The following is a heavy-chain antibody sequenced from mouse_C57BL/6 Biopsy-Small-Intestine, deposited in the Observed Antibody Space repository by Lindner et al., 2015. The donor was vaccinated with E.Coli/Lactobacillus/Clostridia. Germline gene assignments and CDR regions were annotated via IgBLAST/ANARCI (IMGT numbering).Heavy chain of an antibody. V-gene: IGHV2-9-1*01. Sequence: VQLQESGPGLVAPSQSLSITCTVSGFSLTSYAIHWVRQPPGKGLEWLGVIWTGGGTNYNSALKSRLNITKDNSKSQVFLKMNSLQTDDTASYYCARARGYFDYWGQGTTLTVSS. CDR1: GFSLTSYA. CDR3: ARARGYFDY. CDR2: IWTGGGT. D-gene: IGHD3-3*01. J-gene: IGHJ2*01.